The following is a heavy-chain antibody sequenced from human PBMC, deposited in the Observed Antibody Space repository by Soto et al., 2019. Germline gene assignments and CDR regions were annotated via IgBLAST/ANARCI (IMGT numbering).Heavy chain of an antibody. D-gene: IGHD3-10*01. CDR2: IIPIFGTA. CDR3: ARTPYYGSGTPHHGSIRYYYYYGMDV. CDR1: GGTFSSYA. V-gene: IGHV1-69*06. J-gene: IGHJ6*02. Sequence: QVQLVQSGAEVKKPGSSVKVSCKASGGTFSSYAISWVRQAPGQGLEWMGGIIPIFGTANYAQKFQGRVTITADKSTSTAYMELSSLRSEDTAVYYCARTPYYGSGTPHHGSIRYYYYYGMDVWGQGTTVIVSS.